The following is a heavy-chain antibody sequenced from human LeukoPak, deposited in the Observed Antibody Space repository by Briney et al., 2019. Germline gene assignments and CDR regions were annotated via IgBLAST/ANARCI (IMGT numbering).Heavy chain of an antibody. V-gene: IGHV4-38-2*01. D-gene: IGHD2-15*01. Sequence: SETLSLTCAVSGYSISGGYYWGWIRQPPGKGLEWIGSIYHSGSTYYNPSLKSRVTISVDTSKNQFSLKLSSVTAADTAAYYCARVRLHSPIAYCGQGTLVTVSS. CDR1: GYSISGGYY. J-gene: IGHJ4*02. CDR2: IYHSGST. CDR3: ARVRLHSPIAY.